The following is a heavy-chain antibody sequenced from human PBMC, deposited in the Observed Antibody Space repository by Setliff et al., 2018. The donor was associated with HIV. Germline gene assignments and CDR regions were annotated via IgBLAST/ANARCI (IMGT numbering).Heavy chain of an antibody. CDR2: MNPNSGNT. V-gene: IGHV1-8*03. CDR1: GYTFTSYD. Sequence: ASVKVSCKASGYTFTSYDINWVRQATGQGLEWMGWMNPNSGNTGYAQKFQGRVTITADESTSTAYMELSSLRSEDKAVYYCAAGYCGGDCYSRQSYFDYWGQGTLVTVSS. J-gene: IGHJ4*02. D-gene: IGHD2-21*02. CDR3: AAGYCGGDCYSRQSYFDY.